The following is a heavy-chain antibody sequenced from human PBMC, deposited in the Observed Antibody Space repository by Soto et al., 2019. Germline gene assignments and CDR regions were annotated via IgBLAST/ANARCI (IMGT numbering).Heavy chain of an antibody. CDR3: AALIAAAGHPTNWFDP. Sequence: GGSVKVYCKASRYPLTSYAMHLVRQAPGQRLEWMGWINAGNGNTKYSQKFHGRVTITRDTSASTAYMELSSLRSEDTAVYYCAALIAAAGHPTNWFDPWGQGTMVTVSS. V-gene: IGHV1-3*01. J-gene: IGHJ5*02. D-gene: IGHD6-13*01. CDR1: RYPLTSYA. CDR2: INAGNGNT.